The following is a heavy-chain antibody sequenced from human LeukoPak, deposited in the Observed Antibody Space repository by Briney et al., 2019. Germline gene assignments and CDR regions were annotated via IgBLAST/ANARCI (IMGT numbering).Heavy chain of an antibody. D-gene: IGHD1-1*01. Sequence: GGSLRLSCADSGFTFRSYWMSWVRQAPGKGLEWVAVISYDGSNKYYADSVKGRFTISRDNSKNTLYLQMNSLRAEDTAVYYCARDWMGLGMDVWGQGTTVTVSS. CDR2: ISYDGSNK. V-gene: IGHV3-30-3*01. J-gene: IGHJ6*02. CDR1: GFTFRSYW. CDR3: ARDWMGLGMDV.